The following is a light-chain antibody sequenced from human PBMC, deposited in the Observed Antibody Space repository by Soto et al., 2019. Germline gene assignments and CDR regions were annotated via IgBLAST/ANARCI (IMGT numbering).Light chain of an antibody. J-gene: IGLJ1*01. CDR1: SGDIGSYNR. V-gene: IGLV2-14*01. CDR2: EVT. Sequence: QSVLTQPASVSGSPGQSITISCTGTSGDIGSYNRVSWYQQHPVKAPKLIIYEVTARPSGVSNRFSGSKSGNTASLTISGLQAEDEAEYYCSSYTNINRRSCVFGGGTKVTV. CDR3: SSYTNINRRSCV.